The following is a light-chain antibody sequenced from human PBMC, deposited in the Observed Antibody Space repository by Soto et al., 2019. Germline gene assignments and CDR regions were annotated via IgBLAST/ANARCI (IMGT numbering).Light chain of an antibody. CDR2: TVS. J-gene: IGKJ5*01. CDR1: QSLPHSDVIAS. CDR3: MQCTHFPIT. V-gene: IGKV2-30*02. Sequence: EVVMTQSPLSLPVTPGEPDTIYCRSSQSLPHSDVIASVSWFQQRPGRSPRRLLSTVSNRDSGVPARFSGSGSGTDFALIISSVEAEDVAVYFCMQCTHFPITFGQGTRLEI.